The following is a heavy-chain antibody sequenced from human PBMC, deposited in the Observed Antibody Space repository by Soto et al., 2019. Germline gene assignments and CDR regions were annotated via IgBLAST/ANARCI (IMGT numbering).Heavy chain of an antibody. CDR2: IYYSGST. J-gene: IGHJ5*02. CDR1: GGSISSYD. CDR3: AGDRSAPGYNWFDP. V-gene: IGHV4-59*01. Sequence: SDTLALTCSVSGGSISSYDWSWIRQPPGKGLEWIGYIYYSGSTNYNPSLKSRVTMSVDSSKNQFSLKLSSVTAADTAVYYCAGDRSAPGYNWFDPWGQGTLVTVSS. D-gene: IGHD3-3*01.